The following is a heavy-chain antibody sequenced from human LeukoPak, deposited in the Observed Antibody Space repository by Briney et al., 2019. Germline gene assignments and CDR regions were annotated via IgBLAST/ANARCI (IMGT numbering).Heavy chain of an antibody. J-gene: IGHJ1*01. CDR2: ISGSGGGT. CDR3: ARDSQEFFQH. Sequence: GGSLRLSCAASGFTFSNYAMSWVRQAPGKGLVWVSAISGSGGGTFYADSVKGRFTISRDNSKNSLYLQMNSLRTEDTALYYCARDSQEFFQHWGQGTLVTVSS. V-gene: IGHV3-23*01. CDR1: GFTFSNYA.